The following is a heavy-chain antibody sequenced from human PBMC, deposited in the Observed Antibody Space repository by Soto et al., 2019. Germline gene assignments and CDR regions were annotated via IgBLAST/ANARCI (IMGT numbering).Heavy chain of an antibody. V-gene: IGHV1-18*01. CDR2: ISGYNGNT. Sequence: QVQLVQSRGEVKKPGASVKVSCKTSGYSFTTYGISWVRQAPGQGLEWMGWISGYNGNTNYAQNLQGRVTMTTDTSTSTAYMELRSLRSDDTAVYYCAREGPARYYYYGMDVWGQGGTVTVSS. CDR1: GYSFTTYG. CDR3: AREGPARYYYYGMDV. J-gene: IGHJ6*02.